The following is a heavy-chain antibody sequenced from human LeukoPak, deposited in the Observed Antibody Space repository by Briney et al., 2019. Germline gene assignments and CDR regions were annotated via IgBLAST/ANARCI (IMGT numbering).Heavy chain of an antibody. Sequence: SETLSLTCAVSGGSISSGGYSWSWIRQPPGKGLEWIGYIYHSGSTYYNPSLKSRVTISVDRSKNQFSLKLSSVTAADTAVYYCARGNWNDRPSGGNFDYWGQGTLVTVSS. D-gene: IGHD1-20*01. V-gene: IGHV4-30-2*01. CDR2: IYHSGST. CDR3: ARGNWNDRPSGGNFDY. CDR1: GGSISSGGYS. J-gene: IGHJ4*02.